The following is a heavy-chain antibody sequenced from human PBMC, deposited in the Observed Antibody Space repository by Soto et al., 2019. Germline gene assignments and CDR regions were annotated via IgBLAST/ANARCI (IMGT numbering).Heavy chain of an antibody. D-gene: IGHD3-3*01. CDR2: ISAYNGNT. CDR3: ARDSPVNLEWLPHYYYYGMDV. CDR1: GYTFTSYG. Sequence: GASVKVSCKASGYTFTSYGISWVRQASGQGLEWMGWISAYNGNTNYAQKLQGRVTMTTDTSTSTAYMELRSLRSDDTAVYYCARDSPVNLEWLPHYYYYGMDVWGQGTTVTVSS. J-gene: IGHJ6*02. V-gene: IGHV1-18*01.